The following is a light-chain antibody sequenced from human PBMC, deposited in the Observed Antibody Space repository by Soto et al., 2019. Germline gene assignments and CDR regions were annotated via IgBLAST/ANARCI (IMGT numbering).Light chain of an antibody. CDR3: QQYYAAPWT. Sequence: DIQMTQSPSTLSTSVGDRATITCRASQNIDRWLAWYQQKPGKAPKLLIYEASSLEGGVPDRFSGSGSGTDFTLTISSLQAEDVAVYYCQQYYAAPWTFGQGTKVEIK. CDR2: EAS. V-gene: IGKV1-5*01. J-gene: IGKJ1*01. CDR1: QNIDRW.